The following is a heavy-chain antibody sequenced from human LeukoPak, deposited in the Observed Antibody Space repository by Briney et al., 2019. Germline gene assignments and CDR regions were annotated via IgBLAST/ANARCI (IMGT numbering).Heavy chain of an antibody. V-gene: IGHV3-23*01. J-gene: IGHJ1*01. CDR2: ISGSGGST. CDR3: AKLIQLWLGSAEYFQH. CDR1: GFTFSSYA. Sequence: GGSLRLSCAASGFTFSSYAMSWVRQAPGKGLEWVSAISGSGGSTYYADSVKGRFTISRDNSKNTLYLQMNSLRAEDTAVYYCAKLIQLWLGSAEYFQHWGQGTLVTVSS. D-gene: IGHD5-18*01.